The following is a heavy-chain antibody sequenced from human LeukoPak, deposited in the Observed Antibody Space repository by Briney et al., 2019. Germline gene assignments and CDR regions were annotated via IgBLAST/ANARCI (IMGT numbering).Heavy chain of an antibody. D-gene: IGHD4-17*01. V-gene: IGHV1-2*04. Sequence: ASVKVSCKASGYTFTGYYMHWVRQAPGQGLEWMGWINPNSGGTNYAQKFQGWVTMTRDTSISTAYMELSRLRTDDTAVYYCARRPTHGDYFDAFDIWGQGTMVTVSS. J-gene: IGHJ3*02. CDR2: INPNSGGT. CDR1: GYTFTGYY. CDR3: ARRPTHGDYFDAFDI.